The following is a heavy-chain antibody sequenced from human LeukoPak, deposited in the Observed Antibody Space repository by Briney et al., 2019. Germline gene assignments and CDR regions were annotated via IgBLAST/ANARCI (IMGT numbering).Heavy chain of an antibody. V-gene: IGHV3-74*01. CDR2: INGDGSST. J-gene: IGHJ4*02. Sequence: GGSLRLSCAASGFTVSSNYMSWVRQVPGKGLVWVSRINGDGSSTDYADSVKGRFTISRDNAKNTLYLQMSSLRAEDTAVYYCARDYYGPGYWGQGTLVTVSS. CDR3: ARDYYGPGY. CDR1: GFTVSSNY. D-gene: IGHD3-10*01.